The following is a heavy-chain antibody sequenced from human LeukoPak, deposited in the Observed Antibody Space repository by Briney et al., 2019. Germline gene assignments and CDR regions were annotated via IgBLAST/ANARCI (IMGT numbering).Heavy chain of an antibody. J-gene: IGHJ4*02. D-gene: IGHD5-18*01. CDR2: ISDSGGST. Sequence: GGSLRLSCAASGFTFSSYAMSWVRQAPGEGLHWVSGISDSGGSTNYADSVKGRFTISGDNSKNTLYLQMNSLRAEDTAVYYCAKDWDSAYTSVDYWGQGTLVTVSS. V-gene: IGHV3-23*01. CDR1: GFTFSSYA. CDR3: AKDWDSAYTSVDY.